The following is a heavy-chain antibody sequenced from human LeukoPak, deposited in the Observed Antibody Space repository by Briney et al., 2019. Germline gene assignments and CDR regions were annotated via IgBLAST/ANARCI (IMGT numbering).Heavy chain of an antibody. CDR3: ARAEGRYDNSDLDY. CDR2: ISYDGSNK. J-gene: IGHJ4*02. V-gene: IGHV3-30*04. Sequence: GGSLRLFCTASGFTFGTYAMHWVRQAPGKGLEWVSVISYDGSNKYYADSVKGRFTISRDNSKNTLSLQMNNLRAEDTAMYYCARAEGRYDNSDLDYWGQGTLVTVSS. D-gene: IGHD3-22*01. CDR1: GFTFGTYA.